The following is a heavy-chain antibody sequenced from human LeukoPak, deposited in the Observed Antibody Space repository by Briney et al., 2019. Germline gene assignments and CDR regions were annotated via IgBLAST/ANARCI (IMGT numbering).Heavy chain of an antibody. V-gene: IGHV1-69*05. Sequence: ASVKVSCKASGGTFSSYAISWVRQAPGQGLEWMGGIIPIFGTANYAQKFQGRVTITTDESTSTAYMELSSLRSEDTAVYYCARLQLWPGYMDVWGKGTTVTVSS. CDR3: ARLQLWPGYMDV. D-gene: IGHD5-18*01. CDR1: GGTFSSYA. CDR2: IIPIFGTA. J-gene: IGHJ6*03.